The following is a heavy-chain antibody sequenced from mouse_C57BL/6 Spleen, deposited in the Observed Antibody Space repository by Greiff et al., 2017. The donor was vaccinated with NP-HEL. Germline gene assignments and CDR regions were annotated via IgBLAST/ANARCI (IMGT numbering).Heavy chain of an antibody. Sequence: VQLKESGPELVKPGASVKISCKASGYAFSSSWMNWVKQRPGKGLEWIGRIYPGDGDTNYNGKFKGKATLTADKSSSTAYMQLSSLTSEDSAVYFCARRYGNYVFDYWGQGTTLTVSS. D-gene: IGHD2-1*01. CDR2: IYPGDGDT. J-gene: IGHJ2*01. V-gene: IGHV1-82*01. CDR3: ARRYGNYVFDY. CDR1: GYAFSSSW.